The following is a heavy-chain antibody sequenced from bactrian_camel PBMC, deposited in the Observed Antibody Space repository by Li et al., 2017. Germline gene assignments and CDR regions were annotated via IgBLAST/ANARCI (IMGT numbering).Heavy chain of an antibody. D-gene: IGHD2*01. J-gene: IGHJ4*01. CDR2: IYTGDGNT. V-gene: IGHV3S6*01. Sequence: HVQLVESGGGLVHPGGSLRLSCAASGFTFSNNWMHWVRQAPGKGLEWVSGIYTGDGNTNSADSVKGRFTISRDNAKNTLYLQMNSLKPEDTAVYYCVSLVGRPLVHQGTQVTVS. CDR1: GFTFSNNW.